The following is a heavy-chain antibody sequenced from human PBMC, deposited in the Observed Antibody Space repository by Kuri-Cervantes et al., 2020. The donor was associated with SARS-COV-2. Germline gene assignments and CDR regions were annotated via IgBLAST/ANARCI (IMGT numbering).Heavy chain of an antibody. J-gene: IGHJ5*02. V-gene: IGHV3-7*02. CDR2: IKPDGSDK. Sequence: GGSLRLSCAASGFTFTSYWMSWVRQAPGKGLEWVANIKPDGSDKYYVDSVKGRFTISRDNAKNSLYLQMNSLRVEDTGIYYCAFPQGQGSWGPGTRVTVSS. CDR1: GFTFTSYW. CDR3: AFPQGQGS.